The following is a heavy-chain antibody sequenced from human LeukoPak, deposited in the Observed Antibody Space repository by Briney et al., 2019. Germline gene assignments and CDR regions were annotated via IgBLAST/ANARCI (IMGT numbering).Heavy chain of an antibody. CDR2: IKQDGNEK. Sequence: GGSLRLSCAASGFTFSSYWMNWVRQAPGKGLEWVANIKQDGNEKNYVDSEKGRFTISRDNAKNSLFLQMNSLRAEDTAIYYCARGALIPDFRGQGTLVTVSS. D-gene: IGHD2-21*01. V-gene: IGHV3-7*03. CDR1: GFTFSSYW. CDR3: ARGALIPDF. J-gene: IGHJ4*02.